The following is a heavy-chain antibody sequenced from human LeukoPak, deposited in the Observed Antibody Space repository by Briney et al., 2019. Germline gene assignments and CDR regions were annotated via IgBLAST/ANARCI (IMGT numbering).Heavy chain of an antibody. D-gene: IGHD6-13*01. V-gene: IGHV4-59*01. Sequence: PSETLSLTCTVSGGSIRSYYWSWIRQPPGKGLEWIGYIFYSGGANYNPSPKSRVTISVDTSKNQFSLKLTSVTAADTAVYYCARVYYSNSYDYWYFDLWGRGTLVTVSS. CDR1: GGSIRSYY. CDR2: IFYSGGA. CDR3: ARVYYSNSYDYWYFDL. J-gene: IGHJ2*01.